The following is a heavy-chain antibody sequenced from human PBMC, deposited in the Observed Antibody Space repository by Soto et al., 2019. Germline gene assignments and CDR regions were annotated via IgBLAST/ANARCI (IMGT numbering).Heavy chain of an antibody. CDR2: IYSGGDT. CDR3: ARVPVFI. D-gene: IGHD2-8*01. CDR1: GFTVSNNY. V-gene: IGHV3-53*01. J-gene: IGHJ4*02. Sequence: EVQLVESGGGLIQPGGSLRLSGAASGFTVSNNYVSWVRQAPGKGLEWVSVIYSGGDTYYADSVKGRFTITRDNSKNTLYLQMNSLRAEDTAVYYCARVPVFIWGQGTLVTVSS.